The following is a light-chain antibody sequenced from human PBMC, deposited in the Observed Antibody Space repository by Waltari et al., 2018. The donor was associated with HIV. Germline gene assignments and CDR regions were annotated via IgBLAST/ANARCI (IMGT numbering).Light chain of an antibody. J-gene: IGKJ1*01. CDR1: QTVTSSY. Sequence: EIVLTQSPGTLSLSPGERATLSCRASQTVTSSYLARYQQKPGQAPRLLIYGASSRATCIPDRFSGSGSGTDFTLSISRLEPEDFAVYYCQQYGSSPRTFGQGTKVEIK. V-gene: IGKV3-20*01. CDR3: QQYGSSPRT. CDR2: GAS.